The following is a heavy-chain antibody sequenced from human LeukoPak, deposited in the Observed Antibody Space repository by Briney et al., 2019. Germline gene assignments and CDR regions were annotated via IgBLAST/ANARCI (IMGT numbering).Heavy chain of an antibody. D-gene: IGHD6-13*01. J-gene: IGHJ6*03. CDR3: AREGRQQRAYCMDV. Sequence: GGSLRLSCAASGFTFSSYDRHWVRQATGKGLEWVSAIGTAGDTYYPGSVKGRFTISRENAKNSLYLQMNSLRAGDTAVYYCAREGRQQRAYCMDVWGKGTTVTGSS. CDR1: GFTFSSYD. V-gene: IGHV3-13*01. CDR2: IGTAGDT.